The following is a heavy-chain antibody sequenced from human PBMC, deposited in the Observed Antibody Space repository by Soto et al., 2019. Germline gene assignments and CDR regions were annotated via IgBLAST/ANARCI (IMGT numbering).Heavy chain of an antibody. CDR3: ARDSKNYCSGGSCYWRDY. CDR2: IYSGGST. CDR1: GFTVSSNY. V-gene: IGHV3-53*01. Sequence: GGSLRLSCAASGFTVSSNYMSWVRQAPGKGLVWVSVIYSGGSTYYAGSVKGRFTISRDNSKNWVYLQINSLRAEDTAVYYCARDSKNYCSGGSCYWRDYWGQGTLVTDSS. D-gene: IGHD2-15*01. J-gene: IGHJ4*02.